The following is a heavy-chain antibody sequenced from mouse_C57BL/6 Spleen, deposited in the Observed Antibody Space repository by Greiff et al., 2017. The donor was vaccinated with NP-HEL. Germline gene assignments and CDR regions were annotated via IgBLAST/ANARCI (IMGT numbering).Heavy chain of an antibody. V-gene: IGHV1-26*01. CDR2: INPNNGGT. CDR3: ASGGGYWGYAMDY. CDR1: GYTFTDYY. Sequence: EVQLQQSGPELVKPGASVKISCKASGYTFTDYYMNWVKQSHGKSLEWIGDINPNNGGTSYNQKFKGKATLTVDKSSSTAYMELRSLTSEDSAVYYCASGGGYWGYAMDYWGQGTSVTVSS. J-gene: IGHJ4*01. D-gene: IGHD2-3*01.